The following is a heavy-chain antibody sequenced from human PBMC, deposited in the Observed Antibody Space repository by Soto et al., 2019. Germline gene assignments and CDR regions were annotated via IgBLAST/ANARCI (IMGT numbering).Heavy chain of an antibody. CDR2: ISGSGRTT. CDR3: AKFRGPSYSYYSMDV. V-gene: IGHV3-23*01. J-gene: IGHJ6*03. D-gene: IGHD3-16*01. CDR1: GFTFGSYA. Sequence: EVQLLESGEGLVQPGGSLRLSCAASGFTFGSYAMNWLRQAPGRGLECVSFISGSGRTTYYADSVKGRFTVSRDNSKNTLYLQMNSLRAEDTALYYCAKFRGPSYSYYSMDVWGKGTTVTVSS.